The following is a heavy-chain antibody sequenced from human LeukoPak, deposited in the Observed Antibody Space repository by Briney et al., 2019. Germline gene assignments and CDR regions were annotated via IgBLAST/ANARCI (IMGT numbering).Heavy chain of an antibody. J-gene: IGHJ4*02. CDR1: GFTFSVYR. V-gene: IGHV3-48*02. CDR3: ARSGGGHFDY. Sequence: QPGGSLRLSCAASGFTFSVYRMNWVRQPPGMGLEWVSYITSNSATIQYADSVKGRFTISRDNAKNSLSLQMNSLRDEDTAVYYCARSGGGHFDYWGQGMLVTVSS. D-gene: IGHD3-16*01. CDR2: ITSNSATI.